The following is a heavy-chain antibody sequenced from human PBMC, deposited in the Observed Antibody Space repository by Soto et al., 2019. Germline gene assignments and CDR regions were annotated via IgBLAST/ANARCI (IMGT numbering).Heavy chain of an antibody. D-gene: IGHD6-19*01. J-gene: IGHJ6*02. Sequence: QVQLVQSGAEVKKPGASVKVSCKASGYTFTSYAMHWVRQAPGQRLEWMGWINAGNGNTKYSQKFQGRVTITRDTSASTAYMELSSLRSEDRAVYYCARTAVAGKDTYYYYGMDVWGQGTTVTVSS. CDR1: GYTFTSYA. CDR2: INAGNGNT. V-gene: IGHV1-3*01. CDR3: ARTAVAGKDTYYYYGMDV.